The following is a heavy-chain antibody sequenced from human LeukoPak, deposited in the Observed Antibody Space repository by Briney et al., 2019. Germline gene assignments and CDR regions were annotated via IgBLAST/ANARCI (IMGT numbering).Heavy chain of an antibody. CDR2: ISGSGGST. CDR3: AKDRERTVAEPSDY. CDR1: GFTFSSYA. Sequence: PGGSVRLSCAASGFTFSSYAMSWVRQAPGKGLEWVSAISGSGGSTYYADSVKGRFTISRDNSKNTLYLQMNSLRAEDTAVYYCAKDRERTVAEPSDYWGQGTLVTVSS. J-gene: IGHJ4*02. D-gene: IGHD4-23*01. V-gene: IGHV3-23*01.